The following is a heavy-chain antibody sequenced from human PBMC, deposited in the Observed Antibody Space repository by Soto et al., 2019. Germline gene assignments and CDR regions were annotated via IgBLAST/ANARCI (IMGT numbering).Heavy chain of an antibody. J-gene: IGHJ4*02. V-gene: IGHV1-18*01. Sequence: QVQLVQSGAEVKKPGASVKVSCKASGYTFTSYGISWVRQAPGQGLEWMGWISAYNGNTKYAQKLQGRVTMTTDTATNTADMELRSLSSDDTAAYYCAREPNYFDYWGQGTLVTVSS. CDR2: ISAYNGNT. CDR3: AREPNYFDY. CDR1: GYTFTSYG.